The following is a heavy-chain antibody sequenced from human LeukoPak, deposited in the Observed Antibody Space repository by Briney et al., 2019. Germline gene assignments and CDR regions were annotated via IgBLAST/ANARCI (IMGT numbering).Heavy chain of an antibody. J-gene: IGHJ4*02. V-gene: IGHV1-18*01. CDR1: GYTFTSYG. CDR3: ARSAAYYYDSSGYYMDY. D-gene: IGHD3-22*01. CDR2: ISAYNGNT. Sequence: GASVKVSCKASGYTFTSYGISWVRQAPGQGLEWMGWISAYNGNTNYAQKLQGRVTMTTDTSTSTAYMELRSLRSDDTAVYYCARSAAYYYDSSGYYMDYWGQGTLVTVSS.